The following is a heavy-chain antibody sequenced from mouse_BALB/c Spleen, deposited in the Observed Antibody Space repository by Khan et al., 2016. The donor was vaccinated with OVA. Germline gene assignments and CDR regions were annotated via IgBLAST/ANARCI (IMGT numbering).Heavy chain of an antibody. CDR1: GFTFSNYG. CDR3: ASHVTGSFAY. Sequence: EVELVESGGELVKPGGSLKLSCAASGFTFSNYGMSWVRQTPDKRLEWVATISSGGDYTYYPDRVKGRSTISTDNAYNTLYLQMSSLKSEDTAMYYCASHVTGSFAYWGQGTLVTVSA. D-gene: IGHD4-1*01. V-gene: IGHV5-6*01. CDR2: ISSGGDYT. J-gene: IGHJ3*01.